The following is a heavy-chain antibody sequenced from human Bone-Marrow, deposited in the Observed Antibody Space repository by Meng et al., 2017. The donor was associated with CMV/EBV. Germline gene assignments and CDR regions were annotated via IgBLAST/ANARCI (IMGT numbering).Heavy chain of an antibody. D-gene: IGHD2-15*01. Sequence: ASVKVSCKASGYTFTSYYMHWVRQAPGQGLEWMGWINPNSGGTNYAQKFQGRVTMTRDTSISTAYMELSRLRSDDTAVYYCARDGNVVVVAATDYYYYGMDVWGQGTTVTVSS. J-gene: IGHJ6*02. CDR2: INPNSGGT. CDR3: ARDGNVVVVAATDYYYYGMDV. V-gene: IGHV1-2*02. CDR1: GYTFTSYY.